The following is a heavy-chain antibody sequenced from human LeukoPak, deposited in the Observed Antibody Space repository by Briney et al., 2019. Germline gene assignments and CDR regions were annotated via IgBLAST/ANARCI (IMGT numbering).Heavy chain of an antibody. J-gene: IGHJ4*02. D-gene: IGHD6-19*01. V-gene: IGHV5-10-1*01. CDR3: ARHSSGYPPDY. Sequence: GESLKISCKGSGYTFTSYWIGWVRQLPGKDLEWMGRIDPSDSYTNYSPSFQGHVTISADKSISTAYLQWSSLKASDTAMYYCARHSSGYPPDYWGQGTLVTVSS. CDR2: IDPSDSYT. CDR1: GYTFTSYW.